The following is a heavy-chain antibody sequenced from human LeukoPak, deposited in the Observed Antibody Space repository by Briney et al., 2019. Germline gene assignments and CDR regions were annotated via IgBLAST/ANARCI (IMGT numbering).Heavy chain of an antibody. CDR3: ARGPSRGWFDP. D-gene: IGHD3-10*01. CDR2: INADNDNT. CDR1: GYTFTNYA. Sequence: ASVKVSCKASGYTFTNYAMHWVRQAPGQRLEWMGWINADNDNTKYSQKFQGRVTITRDTSASIAYMELSSLRSEDTAVYYCARGPSRGWFDPWGQGTLVTVSS. J-gene: IGHJ5*02. V-gene: IGHV1-3*01.